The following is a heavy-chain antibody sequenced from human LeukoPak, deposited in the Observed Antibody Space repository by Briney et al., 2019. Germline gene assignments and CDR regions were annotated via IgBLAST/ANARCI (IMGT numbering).Heavy chain of an antibody. CDR1: GFNFSKND. CDR3: AKAFDYNGLRGEGGSFDC. V-gene: IGHV3-13*01. J-gene: IGHJ4*02. D-gene: IGHD4-11*01. Sequence: GGSLRLSCVASGFNFSKNDMHWVRQTTKRGLEWVSAIGVGGDTYYADPVKGRFTISREDGKNSVYLKMNSLRAGDTAVYFCAKAFDYNGLRGEGGSFDCWGQGALVTVSS. CDR2: IGVGGDT.